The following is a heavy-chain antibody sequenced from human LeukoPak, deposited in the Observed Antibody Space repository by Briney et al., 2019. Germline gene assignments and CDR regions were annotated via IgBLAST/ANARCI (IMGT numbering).Heavy chain of an antibody. CDR3: ARDASLLWGFGDYYYYMDV. D-gene: IGHD3-10*01. CDR2: IYTSGST. CDR1: GGSISSCY. Sequence: SETLSLTCTVSGGSISSCYWSWVRQPAGKGLEWIWRIYTSGSTNYNPSLKSRVTMSVDTSKNQFSLKLSSVTAADTAVYYCARDASLLWGFGDYYYYMDVWGKGTTVTISS. V-gene: IGHV4-4*07. J-gene: IGHJ6*03.